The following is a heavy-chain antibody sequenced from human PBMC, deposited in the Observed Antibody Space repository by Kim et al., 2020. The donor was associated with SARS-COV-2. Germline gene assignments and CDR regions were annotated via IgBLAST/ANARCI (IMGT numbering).Heavy chain of an antibody. CDR1: GYTFTSYY. J-gene: IGHJ4*02. D-gene: IGHD6-13*01. V-gene: IGHV1-46*01. Sequence: ASVKVSCKASGYTFTSYYMHWVRQAPGQGLEWMGIINPSGGSTSYAQKFQGRVTMTRDTSTSTVYMELSSLRSEDTAVYYCASTHTAGIGSSWAVVGNWGQGTLVTVSS. CDR3: ASTHTAGIGSSWAVVGN. CDR2: INPSGGST.